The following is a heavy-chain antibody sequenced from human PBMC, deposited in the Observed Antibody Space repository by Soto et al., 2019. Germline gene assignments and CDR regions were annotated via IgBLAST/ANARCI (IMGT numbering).Heavy chain of an antibody. J-gene: IGHJ5*02. CDR1: GGSISSSSYY. CDR2: IYYSGST. V-gene: IGHV4-39*01. D-gene: IGHD3-3*01. Sequence: TSETLSLTCTVSGGSISSSSYYWGWIRQPPGKGLEWIGSIYYSGSTYYNPSLKSRVTISVDTSKNQFSLKLSSVTAADTAVYYCASGGYYDFWSPPNWFDPRGQGTLVTVSS. CDR3: ASGGYYDFWSPPNWFDP.